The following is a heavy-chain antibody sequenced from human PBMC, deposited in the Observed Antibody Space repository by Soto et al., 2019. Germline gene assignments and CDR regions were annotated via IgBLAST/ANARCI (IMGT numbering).Heavy chain of an antibody. Sequence: SETLSVTRSVAEGSISSYYGSWIRKPQGKGLEWIGNIYYSGSTNYNPSLKSRVTISVDTSKNQFSLKLSSVTAADTAVYYCARALYYDSSGGGGAFDIWGQGTMVTLSS. J-gene: IGHJ3*02. CDR1: EGSISSYY. CDR2: IYYSGST. CDR3: ARALYYDSSGGGGAFDI. V-gene: IGHV4-59*01. D-gene: IGHD3-22*01.